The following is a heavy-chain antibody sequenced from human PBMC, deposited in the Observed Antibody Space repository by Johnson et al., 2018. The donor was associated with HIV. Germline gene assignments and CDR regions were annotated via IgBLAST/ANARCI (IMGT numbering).Heavy chain of an antibody. D-gene: IGHD2-8*02. CDR2: ISGDGSSS. CDR1: GFTISTFW. V-gene: IGHV3-74*01. J-gene: IGHJ3*02. CDR3: ARDEEVMYAMGAFDI. Sequence: MLLVESGGGVFQPGRSLRLSCAASGFTISTFWMHWVRQVPGKGLMWVSRISGDGSSSSYADSVKGRFTISRDNAKNTLYLQLNSLRADDTAVYYCARDEEVMYAMGAFDIWGQGTMVTVSS.